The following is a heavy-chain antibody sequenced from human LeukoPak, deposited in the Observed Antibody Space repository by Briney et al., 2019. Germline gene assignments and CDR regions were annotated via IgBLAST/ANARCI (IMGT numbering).Heavy chain of an antibody. Sequence: ASVKVSCKASGYTFTSYYMHWVRQAPGQGLEWMGIITPSGGSTSYAQKFRGRVTMTTDTSTSTVYMELSSLRSEDTAVYYCARGGSGGKDWFDPWGQGTLATVSS. V-gene: IGHV1-46*01. CDR2: ITPSGGST. CDR1: GYTFTSYY. CDR3: ARGGSGGKDWFDP. D-gene: IGHD5-12*01. J-gene: IGHJ5*02.